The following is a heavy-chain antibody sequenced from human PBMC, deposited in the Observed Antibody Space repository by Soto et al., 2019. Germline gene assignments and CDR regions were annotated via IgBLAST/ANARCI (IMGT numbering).Heavy chain of an antibody. J-gene: IGHJ5*02. CDR2: IYYSGVT. Sequence: SETLSLTCTVSGDSISTYNWGWIRQPPGKGLEWIGCIYYSGVTNYNPSLKSRVTISVDTPKNQLSLKLNSVTAADTVVYYCGRVAADIASWLDPWGQGTLVTISS. V-gene: IGHV4-59*01. CDR1: GDSISTYN. CDR3: GRVAADIASWLDP. D-gene: IGHD5-12*01.